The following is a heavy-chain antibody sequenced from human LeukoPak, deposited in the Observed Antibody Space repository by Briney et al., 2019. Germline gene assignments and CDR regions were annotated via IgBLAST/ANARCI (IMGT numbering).Heavy chain of an antibody. J-gene: IGHJ4*02. CDR2: ISYDGSNK. CDR3: ARDPVSYSGSYFDY. CDR1: GFTFSSYA. Sequence: GGSLRLSCAASGFTFSSYAMHWVRQAPGKGLEWVAVISYDGSNKYYADSVKGRFTISRDNSKSTLYLQMNSLRAEDTAVYYCARDPVSYSGSYFDYWGQGTLVTVSS. V-gene: IGHV3-30-3*01. D-gene: IGHD1-26*01.